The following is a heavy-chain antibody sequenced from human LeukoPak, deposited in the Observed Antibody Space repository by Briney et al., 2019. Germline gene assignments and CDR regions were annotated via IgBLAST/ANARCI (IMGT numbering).Heavy chain of an antibody. CDR1: GFTFSSYS. Sequence: GSLRLSCAASGFTFSSYSMNWVRQAPGKGLEWVSYITFSSSIIYYADSVKGRFTISRDNAKNSLYLQMNSLRAEDTAVYYCARDHLDTSAGTYYYYMDVWGKGTTVTISS. D-gene: IGHD3-10*01. CDR2: ITFSSSII. V-gene: IGHV3-48*01. CDR3: ARDHLDTSAGTYYYYMDV. J-gene: IGHJ6*03.